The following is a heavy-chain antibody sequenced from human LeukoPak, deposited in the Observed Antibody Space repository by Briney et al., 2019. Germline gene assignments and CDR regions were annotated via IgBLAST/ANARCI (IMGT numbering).Heavy chain of an antibody. Sequence: SETLSLTCTVSGGSISSGGYYWSWIRQHPGKGREWIGHIYYSGSTYYNPSLKTRVTISVDTSKNQSSLKLSSLPAADTAVYYCTASAGPAVTTWFDPWGQGTLVTVSS. D-gene: IGHD6-19*01. V-gene: IGHV4-31*03. J-gene: IGHJ5*02. CDR1: GGSISSGGYY. CDR3: TASAGPAVTTWFDP. CDR2: IYYSGST.